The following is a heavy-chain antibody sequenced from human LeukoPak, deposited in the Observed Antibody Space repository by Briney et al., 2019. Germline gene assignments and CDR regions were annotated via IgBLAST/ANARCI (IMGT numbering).Heavy chain of an antibody. CDR1: GGSISSYY. CDR3: ARGATYYDFWSGHYYFDY. Sequence: SETLPLTCTVSGGSISSYYWSWIRQPPGEGLEWIGYIYYSGSTNYNPSLKSRVTISVDTSKNQFSLKLSSVTAADTAVYYCARGATYYDFWSGHYYFDYWGQGTLVTVSS. J-gene: IGHJ4*02. CDR2: IYYSGST. D-gene: IGHD3-3*01. V-gene: IGHV4-59*01.